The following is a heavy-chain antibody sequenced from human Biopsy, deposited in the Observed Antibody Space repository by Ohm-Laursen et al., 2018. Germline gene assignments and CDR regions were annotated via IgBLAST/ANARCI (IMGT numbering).Heavy chain of an antibody. D-gene: IGHD5-24*01. J-gene: IGHJ4*02. CDR2: VYWDDDK. Sequence: TQTLTLTCTFSGFSLNTGGVGVGWIRQPPGKALRWLALVYWDDDKRYSPTLKNRLTITKDTSQNQVVLTMTNMEPVDTGTYYCAHSAGSDGFNVDFDYWGQGTLVTVSS. V-gene: IGHV2-5*02. CDR3: AHSAGSDGFNVDFDY. CDR1: GFSLNTGGVG.